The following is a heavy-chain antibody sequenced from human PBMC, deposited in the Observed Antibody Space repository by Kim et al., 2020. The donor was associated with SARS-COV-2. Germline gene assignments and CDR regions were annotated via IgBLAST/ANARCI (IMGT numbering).Heavy chain of an antibody. CDR3: ARLAVAATLPFDY. J-gene: IGHJ4*02. V-gene: IGHV4-34*01. CDR2: INHSGST. CDR1: GGSFSGYY. D-gene: IGHD2-15*01. Sequence: SETLSLTCAVYGGSFSGYYWSWIRQPPGKGLEWIGEINHSGSTNYNPSLKSRVTISVDTSKNQFSLKLSSVTAADTAVYYCARLAVAATLPFDYWGQGTLVTVSS.